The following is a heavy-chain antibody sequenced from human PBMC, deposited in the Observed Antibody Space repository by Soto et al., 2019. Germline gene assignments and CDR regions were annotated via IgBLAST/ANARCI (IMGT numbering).Heavy chain of an antibody. Sequence: QVQLQQWGAGLLKPSETLSLTCAVYGGSFSGYYWSWIRQPPGKGLEWIGEINHSGSTNYNPSLKSRVTISVDTSKNQFSLKLSSVTAADTAVYYRARVWFGELFNYYFDYWGQGTLVTVSS. CDR2: INHSGST. V-gene: IGHV4-34*01. CDR1: GGSFSGYY. D-gene: IGHD3-10*01. CDR3: ARVWFGELFNYYFDY. J-gene: IGHJ4*02.